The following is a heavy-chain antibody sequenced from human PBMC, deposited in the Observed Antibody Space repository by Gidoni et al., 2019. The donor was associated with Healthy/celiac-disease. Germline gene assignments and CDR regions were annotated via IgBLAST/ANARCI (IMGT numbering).Heavy chain of an antibody. CDR1: GGTFSSYA. V-gene: IGHV1-69*01. CDR3: ARDFSTTGAFDY. D-gene: IGHD1-1*01. J-gene: IGHJ4*02. CDR2: SLPIFGTA. Sequence: QVQLVQSGAEVKKPGSSVKVSCKASGGTFSSYAISWVRQAPGQGLEWRGGSLPIFGTANYAQKFKGRVTITADESTSTAYMELSSLRSEDTAVYYCARDFSTTGAFDYWGQGTLVTVSS.